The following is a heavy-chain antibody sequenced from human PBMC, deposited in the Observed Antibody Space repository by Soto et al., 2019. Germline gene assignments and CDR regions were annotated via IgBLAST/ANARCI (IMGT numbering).Heavy chain of an antibody. CDR2: ISFDGSNK. CDR1: GFTFSSYG. CDR3: AKDPGYGDYEDYFDY. V-gene: IGHV3-30*18. J-gene: IGHJ4*02. Sequence: QVQLVESGGGVVQPGRSLRLSCAASGFTFSSYGMHWVRQAPGKGLEWVAVISFDGSNKYYADSVQGRFTISRDNSKNTLDLQMNSLRPEDTAVYYCAKDPGYGDYEDYFDYWGQGTLVTVSS. D-gene: IGHD4-17*01.